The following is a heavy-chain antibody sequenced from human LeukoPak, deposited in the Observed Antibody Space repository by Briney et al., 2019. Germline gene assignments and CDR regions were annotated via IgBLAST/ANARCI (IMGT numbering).Heavy chain of an antibody. CDR2: INHSGST. V-gene: IGHV4-34*01. D-gene: IGHD7-27*01. CDR3: ARSLGNANEPN. J-gene: IGHJ4*02. Sequence: WEPLSLTCAVYGGSFSGYYWSWIRQPPGKGLEWIGEINHSGSTNYNPSLKSRVTISVDTSKNQFSLKLSSVTAADTAVYYCARSLGNANEPNWGQGTLVTVSS. CDR1: GGSFSGYY.